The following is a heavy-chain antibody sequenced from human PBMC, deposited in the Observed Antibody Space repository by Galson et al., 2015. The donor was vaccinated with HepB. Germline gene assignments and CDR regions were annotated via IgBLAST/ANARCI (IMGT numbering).Heavy chain of an antibody. J-gene: IGHJ4*02. CDR3: ARERKGSGSYYSDY. CDR1: GFTVSSNY. V-gene: IGHV3-66*01. CDR2: IYSGGST. Sequence: SLRLSCAASGFTVSSNYMSWVRQAPGKGLEWVSVIYSGGSTYYADSVKGRFTISRDNSKNTLYLQMNSLRAEDTAVYYCARERKGSGSYYSDYWGQGTLVTVSS. D-gene: IGHD3-10*01.